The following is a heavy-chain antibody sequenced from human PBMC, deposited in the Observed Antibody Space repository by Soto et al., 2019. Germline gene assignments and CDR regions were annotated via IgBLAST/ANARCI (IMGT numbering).Heavy chain of an antibody. D-gene: IGHD3-10*01. CDR1: GFTFSSYA. CDR3: AKEQTVRGVITRLKYVPYYFDY. V-gene: IGHV3-23*01. J-gene: IGHJ4*02. CDR2: ISGSGGST. Sequence: GGSLRLSCAASGFTFSSYAMSWVRQAPGKGLEWVSAISGSGGSTYYADSVKGRFTISRDNSKNTLYLQMNSLRAEDTAVYYCAKEQTVRGVITRLKYVPYYFDYWGQGTLVTVSS.